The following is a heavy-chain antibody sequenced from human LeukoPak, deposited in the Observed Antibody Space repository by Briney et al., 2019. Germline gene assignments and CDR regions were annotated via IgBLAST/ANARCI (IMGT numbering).Heavy chain of an antibody. Sequence: GASVKVSCKASGYTFTGYYMHWVRQAPGQGLEWMGWINPNSGGTNYAQKFQGRVTMTRDTSISTAYVELSRLRSDDTAVYYCATATYYDILTGYLREAFDIWGQGTMVTVSP. CDR2: INPNSGGT. J-gene: IGHJ3*02. CDR1: GYTFTGYY. V-gene: IGHV1-2*02. D-gene: IGHD3-9*01. CDR3: ATATYYDILTGYLREAFDI.